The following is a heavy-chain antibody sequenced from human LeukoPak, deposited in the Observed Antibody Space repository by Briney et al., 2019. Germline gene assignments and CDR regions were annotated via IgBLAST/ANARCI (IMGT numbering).Heavy chain of an antibody. CDR3: ARGVHITVSGWHFDF. J-gene: IGHJ2*01. CDR2: ISGPSNTI. Sequence: GGSLRLSCAASGFPFNTFHINWVRRPPGKGLEWISFISGPSNTIDYADSVRGRFTISRDYARNSVYLQMNSLRVDDTAVYYCARGVHITVSGWHFDFWGRGAQVTVSS. D-gene: IGHD6-19*01. V-gene: IGHV3-48*04. CDR1: GFPFNTFH.